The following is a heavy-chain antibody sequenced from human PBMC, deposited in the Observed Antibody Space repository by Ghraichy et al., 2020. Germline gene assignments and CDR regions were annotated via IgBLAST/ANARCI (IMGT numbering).Heavy chain of an antibody. CDR2: ISGSGGST. CDR1: GFTFSSYA. D-gene: IGHD5-18*01. CDR3: AKDEDLNTAMVSFFDY. Sequence: GGSLRLSCAASGFTFSSYAMSWVRQAPGKGLEWVSAISGSGGSTYYADSVKGRFTISRDNSKNTLYLQMNSLRAEDTAVYYCAKDEDLNTAMVSFFDYWGQGTLVTVSS. V-gene: IGHV3-23*01. J-gene: IGHJ4*02.